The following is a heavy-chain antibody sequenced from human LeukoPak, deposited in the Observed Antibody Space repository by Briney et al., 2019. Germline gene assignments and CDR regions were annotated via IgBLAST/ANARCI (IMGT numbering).Heavy chain of an antibody. CDR1: GFTFDDYG. J-gene: IGHJ4*02. CDR2: INRNGGST. V-gene: IGHV3-20*04. CDR3: ARVSGLGSYYDSSGYPDY. Sequence: GGSLRLSCAASGFTFDDYGMSWVRQAPGKGLEWVSGINRNGGSTGYADSVKGRFTISRDNAKNSLYLQMNSLRAEDTALYYCARVSGLGSYYDSSGYPDYWGQGTLVTDSS. D-gene: IGHD3-22*01.